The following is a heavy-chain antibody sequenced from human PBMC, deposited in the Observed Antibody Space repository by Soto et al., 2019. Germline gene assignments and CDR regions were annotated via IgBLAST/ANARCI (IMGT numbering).Heavy chain of an antibody. D-gene: IGHD3-10*01. CDR2: INHSGST. Sequence: SETLSLTCAVYGGSFSGYYWIWIRQPPGKGLEWIGEINHSGSTNYNPSLKSRATISVDTSKNQFSLKLSSVTAADTAVYYCAARYGSGSYLDEYWGQGTLVTVSS. V-gene: IGHV4-34*01. CDR1: GGSFSGYY. CDR3: AARYGSGSYLDEY. J-gene: IGHJ4*02.